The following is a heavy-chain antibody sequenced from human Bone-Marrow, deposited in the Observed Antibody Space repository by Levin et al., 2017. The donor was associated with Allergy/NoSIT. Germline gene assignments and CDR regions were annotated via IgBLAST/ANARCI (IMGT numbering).Heavy chain of an antibody. V-gene: IGHV1-8*01. D-gene: IGHD3-9*01. Sequence: GASVKVSCKASGYTFTSYDINWVRQATGQGPEWMGWMNPKSGNTGYAPKFQGRVTMTRTTSITTAYMELSSLTSEDTAVYYCARGFRIDISTGFNAFDIWGQGTMVAVSS. CDR3: ARGFRIDISTGFNAFDI. J-gene: IGHJ3*02. CDR1: GYTFTSYD. CDR2: MNPKSGNT.